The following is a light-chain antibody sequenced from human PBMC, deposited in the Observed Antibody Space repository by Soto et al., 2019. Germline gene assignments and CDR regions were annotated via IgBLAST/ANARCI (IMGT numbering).Light chain of an antibody. CDR1: QSVGSD. Sequence: EIVMTQSPATLSVSPGEIATLSCRASQSVGSDLAWYQQKPGQAPRLVIYDIFTRDTGVPTRISGSGSGTELTLTISSLQSEDFAGYHCQHYNRXPLTFGRWTKV. J-gene: IGKJ4*01. CDR2: DIF. CDR3: QHYNRXPLT. V-gene: IGKV3D-15*01.